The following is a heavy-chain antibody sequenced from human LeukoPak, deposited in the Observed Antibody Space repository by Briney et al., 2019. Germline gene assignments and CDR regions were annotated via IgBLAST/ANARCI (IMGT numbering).Heavy chain of an antibody. D-gene: IGHD1-26*01. CDR2: INPNSGGT. J-gene: IGHJ4*02. V-gene: IGHV1-2*02. CDR3: ARDRGIVGATVFDY. CDR1: GYTFTGYY. Sequence: ASVKVSCKASGYTFTGYYMHWVRQAPGQGLEWMGWINPNSGGTNYAQKFQGRVTMTRDTSISTAYMELSRLRSDDTAVYYCARDRGIVGATVFDYWGQGTLVTVSS.